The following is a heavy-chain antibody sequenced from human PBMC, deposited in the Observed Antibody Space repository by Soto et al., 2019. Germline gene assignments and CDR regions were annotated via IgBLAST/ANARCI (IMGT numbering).Heavy chain of an antibody. CDR1: GFTFSSYG. V-gene: IGHV3-30*18. CDR2: ISYDGSNK. CDR3: AKYYGSPGRYYFDY. D-gene: IGHD3-10*01. J-gene: IGHJ4*02. Sequence: QVQLVESGGGVVQPGRSLRLSCAASGFTFSSYGMHWVRQAPGKGLEWVAAISYDGSNKYYADSVKGRFTISRDNAKNTLYLQMNILRAEHTAVYYCAKYYGSPGRYYFDYWGQGTLVTVSS.